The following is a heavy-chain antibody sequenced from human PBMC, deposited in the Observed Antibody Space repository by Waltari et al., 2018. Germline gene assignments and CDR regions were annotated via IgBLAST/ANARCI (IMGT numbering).Heavy chain of an antibody. J-gene: IGHJ4*02. V-gene: IGHV4-38-2*02. CDR1: GYSISSGYY. CDR3: ARTVPRYCSSTSCWRNYFDY. Sequence: QVQLQESGPGLVKPSETLSLTCTVSGYSISSGYYWGWIRQPPGTGLEWIGSIYHSGSTYYNPSLKSRVTISVDTSKNQFSLKLSSVTAADTAVYYCARTVPRYCSSTSCWRNYFDYWGQGTLVTVSS. D-gene: IGHD2-2*01. CDR2: IYHSGST.